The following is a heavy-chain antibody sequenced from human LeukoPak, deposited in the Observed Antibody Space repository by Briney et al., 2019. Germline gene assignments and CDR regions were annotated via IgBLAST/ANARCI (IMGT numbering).Heavy chain of an antibody. CDR3: ARGYEPGIAAAGADY. CDR2: IYYSGST. Sequence: SETLSLTCTVSGGSISSSSYYWGWIRQPPGKGLEWIGSIYYSGSTYYNPSLKSRVTISVDTSKNQFSLKLSSVTAADTAVYYCARGYEPGIAAAGADYWGQGTLVTVSS. J-gene: IGHJ4*02. V-gene: IGHV4-39*07. D-gene: IGHD6-13*01. CDR1: GGSISSSSYY.